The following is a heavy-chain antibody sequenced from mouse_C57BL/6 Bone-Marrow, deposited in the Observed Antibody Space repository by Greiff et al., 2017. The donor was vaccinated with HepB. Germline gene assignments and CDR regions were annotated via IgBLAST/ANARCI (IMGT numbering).Heavy chain of an antibody. CDR1: EYEFPSHD. CDR2: ISNGGGST. V-gene: IGHV5-2*01. Sequence: EVQGVESGGGLVQPGESLKLSCESNEYEFPSHDMSWVRKTPEKRLEWVAYISNGGGSTYYPDTVKGRFTISRDNAKNTLYLQMSRLKSEDTAMYYCARQTTVDAMDYWGQGTSVTVSS. CDR3: ARQTTVDAMDY. J-gene: IGHJ4*01. D-gene: IGHD1-1*01.